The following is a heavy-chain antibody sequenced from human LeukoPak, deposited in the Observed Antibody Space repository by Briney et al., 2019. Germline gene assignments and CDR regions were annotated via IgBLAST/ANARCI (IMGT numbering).Heavy chain of an antibody. D-gene: IGHD6-19*01. V-gene: IGHV4-34*01. Sequence: PSETLSLTCAVYGGSFSGYYWSWIRQPPGKGLEWIGEINHSGSTNYNPSLKSRVTISVDTSKNQFSLKLSSVTAADTAVYYCARGPYSSGWYIFSWFDPWGQGTLVTVSS. CDR3: ARGPYSSGWYIFSWFDP. J-gene: IGHJ5*02. CDR1: GGSFSGYY. CDR2: INHSGST.